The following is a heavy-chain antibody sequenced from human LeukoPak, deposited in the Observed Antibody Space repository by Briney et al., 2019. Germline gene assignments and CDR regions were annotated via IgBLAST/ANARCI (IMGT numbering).Heavy chain of an antibody. CDR2: ISTSSNTI. V-gene: IGHV3-48*02. CDR3: ARDRGTSGYLP. J-gene: IGHJ5*02. CDR1: GFTSSSWG. Sequence: GGSLRLSCAASGFTSSSWGMHWVRQAPGKGLEWVSYISTSSNTIHYADSVKGRFTISRDNAKNSLYLQMSSLRDEDTAVYYCARDRGTSGYLPWGQGTLVTVSS. D-gene: IGHD3-22*01.